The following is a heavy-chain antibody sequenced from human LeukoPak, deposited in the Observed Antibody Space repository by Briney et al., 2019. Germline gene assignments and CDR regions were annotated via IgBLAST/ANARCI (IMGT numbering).Heavy chain of an antibody. J-gene: IGHJ4*02. CDR3: AKGGTVLFDY. Sequence: GGSLRLSCAASGFTLSSYWMHWVRQAPGKGLVWVSRINNDGSSTSYADSVKGRFTISRDNAKNTLYLQMNSLRDEDTAVYYCAKGGTVLFDYWGQRTLVTVSS. CDR1: GFTLSSYW. V-gene: IGHV3-74*01. D-gene: IGHD3-16*01. CDR2: INNDGSST.